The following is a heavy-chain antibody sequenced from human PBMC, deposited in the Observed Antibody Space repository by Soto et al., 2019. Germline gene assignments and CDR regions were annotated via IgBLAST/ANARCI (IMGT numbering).Heavy chain of an antibody. CDR3: ARGYDILTGPKKNYYGMDV. J-gene: IGHJ6*02. D-gene: IGHD3-9*01. CDR2: IRPDGSEK. CDR1: GFTFSTYW. Sequence: GGSLRLSCAASGFTFSTYWMSWVRQAPGKGLEWVANIRPDGSEKWYVDSVKGRFTISRDNAKNSLYLQMNSLRSEDTAVYYCARGYDILTGPKKNYYGMDVWGQGTTVTVSS. V-gene: IGHV3-7*05.